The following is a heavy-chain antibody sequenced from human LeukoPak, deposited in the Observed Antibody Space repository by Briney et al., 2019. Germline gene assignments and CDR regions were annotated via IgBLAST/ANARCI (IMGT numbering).Heavy chain of an antibody. J-gene: IGHJ4*02. CDR3: ARIDSESYYSDDY. CDR2: ISSGSRSI. CDR1: GFTFSSYS. V-gene: IGHV3-48*01. D-gene: IGHD3-10*01. Sequence: PGGSLRLSCAASGFTFSSYSMNWVRQAPGKGLEWVSFISSGSRSIYYADSVKGRFTISRDNAKNSLYLQMNSLRAEDTAIYYCARIDSESYYSDDYWGQGTLVTVSS.